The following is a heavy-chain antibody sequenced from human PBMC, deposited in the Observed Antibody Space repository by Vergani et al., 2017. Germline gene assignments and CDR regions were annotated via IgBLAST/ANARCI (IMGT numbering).Heavy chain of an antibody. Sequence: QVQLVQSGTEVKKPGASVKVSCKASGYTFNGYYIHWVRQAPGQGLEYMGLINTYSDGTNYAQKFQGRVTMTRDTSISTSYMELSRLRSDDTAVYYCARGWSEYGTSRYFDFWGQGTLVTVSS. D-gene: IGHD6-6*01. CDR1: GYTFNGYY. CDR3: ARGWSEYGTSRYFDF. CDR2: INTYSDGT. V-gene: IGHV1-2*02. J-gene: IGHJ4*02.